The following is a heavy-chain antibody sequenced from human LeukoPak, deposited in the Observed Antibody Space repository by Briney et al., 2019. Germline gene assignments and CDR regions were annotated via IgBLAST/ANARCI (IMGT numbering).Heavy chain of an antibody. Sequence: KSSETLSLTRTVSGGSISSYYWSWIRQPAGKGLEWIGRIYTSGSTNYNPSLKSRVTMSVDTSKNQFSLKLSSVTAADTAVYYCARDRRYYGSGSYFDYWGQGTLVTVSS. CDR1: GGSISSYY. CDR3: ARDRRYYGSGSYFDY. CDR2: IYTSGST. V-gene: IGHV4-4*07. J-gene: IGHJ4*02. D-gene: IGHD3-10*01.